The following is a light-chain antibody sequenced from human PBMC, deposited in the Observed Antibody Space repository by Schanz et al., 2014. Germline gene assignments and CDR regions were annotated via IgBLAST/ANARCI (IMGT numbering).Light chain of an antibody. CDR2: NSD. V-gene: IGLV1-44*01. CDR1: SSNIGRNV. J-gene: IGLJ3*02. Sequence: QSVLTQPPSASGTPGRGVTISCSGTSSNIGRNVVNWYQQFPGTAPKLLIHNSDQRPSGVPDRFSASKSGTSASLAISGLQSQDEADYYCAAWSDSLQSWVFGGGTKLTVL. CDR3: AAWSDSLQSWV.